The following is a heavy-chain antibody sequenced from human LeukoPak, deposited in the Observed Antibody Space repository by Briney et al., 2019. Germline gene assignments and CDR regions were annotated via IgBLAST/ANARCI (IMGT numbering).Heavy chain of an antibody. J-gene: IGHJ4*02. D-gene: IGHD5-24*01. V-gene: IGHV3-30-3*01. Sequence: KAGGSLRLSCAASGFTFSSYAMHWVRQAPGKGLEWVAVISYDGSNKYYADSVKGRFTISRDNSKNTLYLQMNSLRAEDTAVYYCARGSLWLQLDYWGQGTLVTVSS. CDR2: ISYDGSNK. CDR3: ARGSLWLQLDY. CDR1: GFTFSSYA.